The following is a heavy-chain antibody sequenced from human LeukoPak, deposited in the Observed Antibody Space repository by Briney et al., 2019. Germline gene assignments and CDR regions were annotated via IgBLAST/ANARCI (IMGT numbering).Heavy chain of an antibody. J-gene: IGHJ6*03. V-gene: IGHV4-59*01. CDR3: ARLLWFGDSYMDV. D-gene: IGHD3-10*01. CDR1: GGSISSYY. CDR2: IYYSGST. Sequence: SETLSLTCTVSGGSISSYYWSWIRQPPGKGLEWIGYIYYSGSTNYNPSLKSRVTISVDTSKNQFSLKLSSVTAADTAVYYCARLLWFGDSYMDVWGTGTTVTVSS.